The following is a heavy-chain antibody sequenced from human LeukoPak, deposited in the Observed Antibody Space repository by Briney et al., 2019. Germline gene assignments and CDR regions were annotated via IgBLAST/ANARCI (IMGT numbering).Heavy chain of an antibody. CDR1: GFTFSSYS. CDR2: ISRSGSSI. Sequence: GGSLRLSCAASGFTFSSYSLNWVRQAPGKGLEWVSYISRSGSSIYYTDSVKGRFTISRDNAKNSLYLQMNSLRAEDTAVYYCARDRAYSISSFGRSVDYWGQGTLVIVSS. V-gene: IGHV3-48*04. J-gene: IGHJ4*02. D-gene: IGHD6-6*01. CDR3: ARDRAYSISSFGRSVDY.